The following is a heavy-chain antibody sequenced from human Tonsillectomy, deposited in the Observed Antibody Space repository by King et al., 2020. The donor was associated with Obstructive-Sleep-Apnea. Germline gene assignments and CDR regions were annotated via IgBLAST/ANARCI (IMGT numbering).Heavy chain of an antibody. D-gene: IGHD3-10*01. J-gene: IGHJ5*02. V-gene: IGHV4-34*01. CDR3: ASEWFGELLSARGGGWFDP. CDR1: GGSFSGYY. Sequence: VQLQQWGAGLLKPSETLSLTCAVYGGSFSGYYWSWIRQPPGKGLEWIGEINHSGSTNYNPSLKSRVTISVDTSKNQFSLKLSSVTAADTAGYYCASEWFGELLSARGGGWFDPWGQGTLVTVSS. CDR2: INHSGST.